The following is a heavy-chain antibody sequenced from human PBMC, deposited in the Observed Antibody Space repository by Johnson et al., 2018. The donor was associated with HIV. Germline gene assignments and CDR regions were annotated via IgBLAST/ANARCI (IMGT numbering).Heavy chain of an antibody. V-gene: IGHV3-53*01. D-gene: IGHD2-2*01. CDR3: ARVSNHPYCSSTSCSGWDGAFDI. Sequence: EKLVESGGGLIQPGGSLRLSCAASGFTVSSNYMSWVRQAPGKGLEWVSVIYSGGSTYYADSVKGRFTTSRDNSKNTLYLQMNSLRAEDTAVYYCARVSNHPYCSSTSCSGWDGAFDIWGQGTMVTVSS. CDR1: GFTVSSNY. CDR2: IYSGGST. J-gene: IGHJ3*02.